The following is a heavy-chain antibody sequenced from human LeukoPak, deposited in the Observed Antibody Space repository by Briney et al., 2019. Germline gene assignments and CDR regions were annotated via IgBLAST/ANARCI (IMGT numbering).Heavy chain of an antibody. V-gene: IGHV3-11*04. CDR1: GFTFTDYY. CDR2: ISSSGSTV. J-gene: IGHJ4*02. D-gene: IGHD6-19*01. Sequence: PGGSLRLSCAASGFTFTDYYMTWIRQAPGKGLEWVSYISSSGSTVYYADSVKGRFTISRDNSKNTLYLQMSSLRAEDTAVYYCARDRQWLVGQRSAFDYWGQGTLVTVSS. CDR3: ARDRQWLVGQRSAFDY.